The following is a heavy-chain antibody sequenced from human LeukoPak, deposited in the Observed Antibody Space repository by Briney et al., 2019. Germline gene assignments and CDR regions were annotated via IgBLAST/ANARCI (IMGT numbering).Heavy chain of an antibody. CDR1: GFTFSDHY. CDR3: ARDTYYYGSGRGPFDY. CDR2: ISSNGGST. J-gene: IGHJ4*02. V-gene: IGHV3-64*01. Sequence: GGSLRLSCAASGFTFSDHYLDWVRQAPGKGLEYVSAISSNGGSTYYANSVKGRFTISRDNSKNTLYLQMGSLRAEDMAVYYCARDTYYYGSGRGPFDYWGQGTLVTVSS. D-gene: IGHD3-10*01.